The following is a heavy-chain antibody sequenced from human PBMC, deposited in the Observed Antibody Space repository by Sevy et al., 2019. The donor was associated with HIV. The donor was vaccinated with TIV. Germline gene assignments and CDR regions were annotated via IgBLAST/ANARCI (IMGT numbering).Heavy chain of an antibody. CDR1: GFTFSSYA. D-gene: IGHD3-22*01. J-gene: IGHJ3*02. CDR2: ISGSGGST. Sequence: GGSLRLSCAASGFTFSSYAMSWVRQAPGKGLEWVSAISGSGGSTYYADSVKGRFTISRDNSKNTLYLQMNSLRAEDTAVYYCAKDPFYYDSSGYSVMDPDRRTDDAFDIWGQGTMVTVSS. V-gene: IGHV3-23*01. CDR3: AKDPFYYDSSGYSVMDPDRRTDDAFDI.